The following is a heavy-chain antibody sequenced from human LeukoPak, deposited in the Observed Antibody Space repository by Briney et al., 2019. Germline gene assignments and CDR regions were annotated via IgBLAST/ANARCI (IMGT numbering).Heavy chain of an antibody. CDR2: IYHSGST. V-gene: IGHV4-30-2*01. CDR1: GGSISSGGYS. CDR3: ARSHYYDSSGSQNNWFDP. Sequence: PSETLSLTCAVSGGSISSGGYSWSWIRQPPGKGLEWIGYIYHSGSTYYNPSLKSRVTISVDRSKNQFSLKLSSVTAADTAVYYCARSHYYDSSGSQNNWFDPWGQGTLVTVSS. J-gene: IGHJ5*02. D-gene: IGHD3-22*01.